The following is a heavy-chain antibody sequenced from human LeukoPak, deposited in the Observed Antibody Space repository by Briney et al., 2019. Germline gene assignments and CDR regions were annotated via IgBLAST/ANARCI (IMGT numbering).Heavy chain of an antibody. CDR2: IIPIFGTA. CDR3: AYHERWLQLSY. V-gene: IGHV1-69*13. D-gene: IGHD5-24*01. J-gene: IGHJ4*02. CDR1: GGTFSGYA. Sequence: ASVKVSCKASGGTFSGYAISWVRQAPGQGLEWMGGIIPIFGTANYAQKFQGRVTITADESTSTAYMELSSLRSEDTAVYYCAYHERWLQLSYWGQGTLVTVSS.